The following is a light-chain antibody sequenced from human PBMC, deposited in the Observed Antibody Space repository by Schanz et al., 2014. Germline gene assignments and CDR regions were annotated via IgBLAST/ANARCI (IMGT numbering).Light chain of an antibody. Sequence: EIVLTQSPATLSLSPGERATLSCRASQSVSSYLAWYQQKPGQAPRLLIYDASSRATGIPDRFSGSGSGTDFTLTIGRLEPEDFAVYYCQQYGRSLWTFGQGTKVELK. J-gene: IGKJ1*01. CDR1: QSVSSY. CDR3: QQYGRSLWT. V-gene: IGKV3-20*01. CDR2: DAS.